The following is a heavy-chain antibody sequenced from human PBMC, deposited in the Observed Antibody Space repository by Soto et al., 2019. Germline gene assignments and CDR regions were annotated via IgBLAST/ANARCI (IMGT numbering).Heavy chain of an antibody. D-gene: IGHD2-21*02. CDR3: ASPGVVTAIPGGAFDI. J-gene: IGHJ3*02. Sequence: PGGSLRLSCAPSGFTFSSYSMNWVRQAPGKGLEWVSYISSSSSTIYYADSVKGRFTISRDNAKNSLYLQMNSLRDEDTAVYYCASPGVVTAIPGGAFDIWGQGTMVTVS. CDR2: ISSSSSTI. CDR1: GFTFSSYS. V-gene: IGHV3-48*02.